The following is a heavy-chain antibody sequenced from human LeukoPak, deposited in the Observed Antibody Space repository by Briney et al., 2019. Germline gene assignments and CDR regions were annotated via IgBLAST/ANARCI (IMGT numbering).Heavy chain of an antibody. J-gene: IGHJ4*02. D-gene: IGHD5-18*01. CDR1: GFTFSSYS. CDR3: ARQNNYGYDDY. CDR2: ISSSSSYI. V-gene: IGHV3-21*01. Sequence: GGSLRLSCAASGFTFSSYSMNWFRQAPGKGLEWVSSISSSSSYIYYTDSVKGRFTISRDNAKNSLYLQMNSLRAEDTAVYYCARQNNYGYDDYWGQGTLVTVSS.